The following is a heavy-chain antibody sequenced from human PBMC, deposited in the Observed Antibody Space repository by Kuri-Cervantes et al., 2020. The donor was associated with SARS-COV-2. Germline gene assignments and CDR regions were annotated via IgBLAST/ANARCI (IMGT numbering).Heavy chain of an antibody. CDR1: GFTFSGSA. J-gene: IGHJ6*02. Sequence: GESLKISCAASGFTFSGSAMHWVRQTSGKGLEWVGRIRSKANSYATAYAASVKGRFTISRDDSKNTAYLQMNSLKTEDTAVYYCTRLHSGQYQLLYGDYYYGMDVWGQGTTVTVSS. CDR3: TRLHSGQYQLLYGDYYYGMDV. V-gene: IGHV3-73*01. D-gene: IGHD2-2*02. CDR2: IRSKANSYAT.